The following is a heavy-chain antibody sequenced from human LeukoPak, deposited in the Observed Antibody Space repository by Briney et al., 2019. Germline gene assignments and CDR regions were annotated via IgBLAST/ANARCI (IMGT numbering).Heavy chain of an antibody. CDR3: ARGPGYSYTFDY. D-gene: IGHD5-18*01. Sequence: PSETLSLTCTVSGGSISSGSYYWSWIRQPAGKGLEWIGRIYTSGSTNYNPSLKSRATISVDTSKNQFSLELSSVTAADTAVYYCARGPGYSYTFDYWGQGTLVTVSS. V-gene: IGHV4-61*02. CDR1: GGSISSGSYY. J-gene: IGHJ4*02. CDR2: IYTSGST.